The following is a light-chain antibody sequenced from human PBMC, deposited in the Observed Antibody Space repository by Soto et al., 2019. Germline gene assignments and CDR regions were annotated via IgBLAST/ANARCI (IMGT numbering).Light chain of an antibody. V-gene: IGLV2-11*01. Sequence: QSVLTQPRSVSGSPGQSVTISCTGTSSDVGGYNYVSWYQQHPGKAPKLMIYDVSKRPSGVPDRFSGSKSGNTASLTISGLQAEDEADYYCCSYAGTYVVFGGGTKVT. CDR1: SSDVGGYNY. J-gene: IGLJ2*01. CDR2: DVS. CDR3: CSYAGTYVV.